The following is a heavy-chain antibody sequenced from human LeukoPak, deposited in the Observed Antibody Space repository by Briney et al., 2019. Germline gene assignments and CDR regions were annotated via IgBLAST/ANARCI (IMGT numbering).Heavy chain of an antibody. CDR3: AREAYDSSGHRYFQH. D-gene: IGHD3-22*01. CDR2: IYYSGTT. Sequence: SETLSLTCTVSGGSISSGAYFWSWIRQHPGQGLDWIGFIYYSGTTYYDPSLESRVIISVDTSKNQFSLKLSSVTAADTAVYYCAREAYDSSGHRYFQHWGQGTLVTVSS. J-gene: IGHJ1*01. CDR1: GGSISSGAYF. V-gene: IGHV4-31*03.